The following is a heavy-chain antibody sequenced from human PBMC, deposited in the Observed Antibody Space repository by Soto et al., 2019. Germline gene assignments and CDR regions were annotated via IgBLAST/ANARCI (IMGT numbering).Heavy chain of an antibody. J-gene: IGHJ4*02. CDR1: GGTFSSYT. D-gene: IGHD6-13*01. Sequence: QVQLVQSGAEVKKPGSSVRVSCKASGGTFSSYTISWVRQAPGQGLEWMGRIIPILGIANYAQKFQGRVTITADKSTSTAYMELRSLRSEDTAVYYCARGRSIAAAGLHFDYWGQGTLVTVSS. CDR2: IIPILGIA. CDR3: ARGRSIAAAGLHFDY. V-gene: IGHV1-69*02.